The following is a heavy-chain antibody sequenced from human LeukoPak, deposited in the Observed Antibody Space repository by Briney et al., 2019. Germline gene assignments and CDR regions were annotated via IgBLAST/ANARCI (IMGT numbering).Heavy chain of an antibody. Sequence: GGSLRLSCAASGSTFSNAWMSWVRQAPGKGLEWVGRIKSKTDGGTTDYAAPVKGRFTISRDDSKNTLYLQMNSLKTEDTAVYYCTTPETYYYDSSGYYYEDYWGQGTLVTVSS. D-gene: IGHD3-22*01. V-gene: IGHV3-15*01. CDR3: TTPETYYYDSSGYYYEDY. CDR1: GSTFSNAW. CDR2: IKSKTDGGTT. J-gene: IGHJ4*02.